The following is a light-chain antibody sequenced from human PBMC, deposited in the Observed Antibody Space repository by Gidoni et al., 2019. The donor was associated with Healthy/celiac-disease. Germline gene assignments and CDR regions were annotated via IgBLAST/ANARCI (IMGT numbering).Light chain of an antibody. Sequence: DIQMTQSPSTLSASVGDRVTITCRASQSISSWFAWYQQKPGKAPKLLIYRASSLESGVPTRFSGSGSGTEFTLTISSLQPDDFATYYCQQYNSYSRTFDQGTKVEIK. CDR2: RAS. CDR1: QSISSW. V-gene: IGKV1-5*03. CDR3: QQYNSYSRT. J-gene: IGKJ1*01.